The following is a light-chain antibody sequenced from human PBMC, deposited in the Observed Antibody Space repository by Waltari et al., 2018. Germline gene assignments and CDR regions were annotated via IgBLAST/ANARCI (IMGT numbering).Light chain of an antibody. J-gene: IGKJ1*01. CDR3: QQYNDYSPET. CDR1: QSSSKW. V-gene: IGKV1-5*03. Sequence: DIQMTQSPSTLSASVGVRVTITCRASQSSSKWLAWYQQKPGKAPKLLIYMAFSLETGVPSRFSGSGSGTEFTLTISSLQPDDFATYYCQQYNDYSPETFGQGTKVEIK. CDR2: MAF.